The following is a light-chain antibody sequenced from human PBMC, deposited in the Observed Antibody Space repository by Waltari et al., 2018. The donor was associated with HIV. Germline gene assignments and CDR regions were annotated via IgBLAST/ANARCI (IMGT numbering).Light chain of an antibody. J-gene: IGLJ2*01. CDR1: NIERKS. V-gene: IGLV3-21*04. CDR3: QVWDSSSDHVL. Sequence: SSVLTQPPSVSVAPGKTAMITCGGNNIERKSVHWYQQKAGHAPVLLIYYDSDRPSGIPARFSGSNSGNTATLTISRVGDGDEADYYCQVWDSSSDHVLFGGGTKLTVL. CDR2: YDS.